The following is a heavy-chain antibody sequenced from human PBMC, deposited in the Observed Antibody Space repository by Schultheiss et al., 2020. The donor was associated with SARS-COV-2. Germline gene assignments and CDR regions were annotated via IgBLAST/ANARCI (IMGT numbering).Heavy chain of an antibody. D-gene: IGHD4-11*01. CDR3: TTATVTTRGPYYYYGMDV. J-gene: IGHJ6*02. Sequence: GGSLRLSCAASGFTFSDYYMSWIRQAPGKGLEWVSAISGSGGSKYYADSVKGRFTISRDNSKNTLYLQMNSLKTEDTAVYYCTTATVTTRGPYYYYGMDVWGQGTTVTVSS. CDR2: ISGSGGSK. CDR1: GFTFSDYY. V-gene: IGHV3-23*01.